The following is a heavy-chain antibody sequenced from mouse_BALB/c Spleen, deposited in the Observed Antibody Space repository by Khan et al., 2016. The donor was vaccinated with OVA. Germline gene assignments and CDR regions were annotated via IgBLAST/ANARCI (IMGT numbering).Heavy chain of an antibody. J-gene: IGHJ4*01. CDR3: CTRPFYHYNIMDY. CDR2: IWSDRST. V-gene: IGHV2-6-1*01. D-gene: IGHD2-3*01. CDR1: GFSLTNSG. Sequence: QVQLKESGPGLVTPSQSLSITCTISGFSLTNSGVHWVSQPPGKGLEWLVVIWSDRSTTNNSALLSRLTICKDNSTSHVSLKMNSLQTDDAAVYFYCTRPFYHYNIMDYWGQGTSVAVSS.